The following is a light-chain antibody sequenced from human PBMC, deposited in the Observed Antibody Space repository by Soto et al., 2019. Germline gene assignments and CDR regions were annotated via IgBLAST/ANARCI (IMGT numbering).Light chain of an antibody. CDR3: QQSYSGPFT. Sequence: DIQLSQSPLSLSAYIGERVTVTCLAGQSISRDLRWYQQRPGKAPKLLIYSASRLQSGVPSRFSGSGSGTDFTLTISSLQPEDFATYYRQQSYSGPFTFGPGTKVD. J-gene: IGKJ3*01. V-gene: IGKV1-39*01. CDR2: SAS. CDR1: QSISRD.